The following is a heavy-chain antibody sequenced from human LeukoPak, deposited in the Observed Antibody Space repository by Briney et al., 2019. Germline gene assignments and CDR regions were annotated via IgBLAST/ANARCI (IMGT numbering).Heavy chain of an antibody. Sequence: GGSLRLSCAASGFTFSDYYMSWIRQAPGKGLEWVSYISSSSSYTNYADSVKGRFTISSDNAKNSLYLQMNSLRAEDTAVYYCARLYCSSTSCYWSYFDYWGQGTLVTVSS. CDR1: GFTFSDYY. CDR2: ISSSSSYT. CDR3: ARLYCSSTSCYWSYFDY. J-gene: IGHJ4*02. D-gene: IGHD2-2*01. V-gene: IGHV3-11*06.